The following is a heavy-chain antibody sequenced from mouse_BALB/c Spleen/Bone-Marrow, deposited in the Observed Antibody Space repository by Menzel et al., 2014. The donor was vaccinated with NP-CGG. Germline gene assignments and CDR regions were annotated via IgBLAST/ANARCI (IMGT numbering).Heavy chain of an antibody. V-gene: IGHV1-39*01. CDR1: GYSFTGYS. CDR2: IDPYYDDI. Sequence: EVQLVESGPELEKPGASVKISCKASGYSFTGYSMHWVKQSNGKSLEWIGNIDPYYDDITYNQKFKAKATLTVDKSSSTAYMQLKSLTSEDSAVYYCARRGIATSFAFWGQGTLVTVSA. D-gene: IGHD5-5*01. J-gene: IGHJ3*01. CDR3: ARRGIATSFAF.